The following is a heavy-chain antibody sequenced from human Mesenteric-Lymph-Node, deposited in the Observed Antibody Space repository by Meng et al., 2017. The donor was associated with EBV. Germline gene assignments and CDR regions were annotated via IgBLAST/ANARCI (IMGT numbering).Heavy chain of an antibody. D-gene: IGHD1-26*01. Sequence: LQGYGPRLVQPSDTLSLTCTVSGGSVNSGSYFWTWIRQSPGKKLEWIGYIYYSGSTNYNPSLKSRVTVSLDTSKNQFSLKLSSVTAADTAVYYCTRGPSGIFYFNFWGRGTLVTVSS. V-gene: IGHV4-61*01. CDR1: GGSVNSGSYF. CDR2: IYYSGST. CDR3: TRGPSGIFYFNF. J-gene: IGHJ4*02.